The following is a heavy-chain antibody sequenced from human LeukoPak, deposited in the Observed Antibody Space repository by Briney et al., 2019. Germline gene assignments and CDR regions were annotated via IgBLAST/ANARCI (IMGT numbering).Heavy chain of an antibody. CDR3: ARDRLGVPPNHYDILTGYYSL. CDR2: INHSGST. Sequence: PSETLSLTCAVYGGSFSGYYWSWIRQPPGKGLEWIGEINHSGSTNYNPSLKSRVTISVDTSKNQFSLKLSSVTAADTAVYYCARDRLGVPPNHYDILTGYYSLWGRGTLVTVSS. V-gene: IGHV4-34*01. D-gene: IGHD3-9*01. CDR1: GGSFSGYY. J-gene: IGHJ2*01.